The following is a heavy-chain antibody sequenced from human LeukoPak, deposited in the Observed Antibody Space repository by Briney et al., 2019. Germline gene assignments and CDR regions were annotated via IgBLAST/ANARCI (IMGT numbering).Heavy chain of an antibody. CDR3: ARRTGDYSPPYDY. J-gene: IGHJ4*01. CDR1: GFTISDYF. Sequence: GGSLRLSRTSSGFTISDYFMSWIRQAPGKGLERVSFIYSGGNAYYADTVKGRFPISRDNYKNTFHLQMNSLRAEDTAEYYCARRTGDYSPPYDYWGQGTLVTAS. V-gene: IGHV3-53*01. CDR2: IYSGGNA. D-gene: IGHD3-22*01.